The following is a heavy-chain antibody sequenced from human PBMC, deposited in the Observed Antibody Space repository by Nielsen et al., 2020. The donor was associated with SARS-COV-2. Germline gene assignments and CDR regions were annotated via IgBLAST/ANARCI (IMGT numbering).Heavy chain of an antibody. CDR1: TGINNYY. V-gene: IGHV4-59*12. CDR3: VRDTLSHGLDV. J-gene: IGHJ6*02. Sequence: SETLSLTCTVSTGINNYYWTWVRQLPGRGPEWIGNIHYTGSANYSPSLKSRLSMSLEASRNQFSLSVKSMTAADSAEYYCVRDTLSHGLDVWGQGITVTVSS. D-gene: IGHD2/OR15-2a*01. CDR2: IHYTGSA.